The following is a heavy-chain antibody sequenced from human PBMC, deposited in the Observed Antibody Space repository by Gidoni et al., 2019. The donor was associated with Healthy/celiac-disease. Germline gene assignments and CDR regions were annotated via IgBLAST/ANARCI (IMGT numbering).Heavy chain of an antibody. CDR1: GFTFSSYA. CDR2: ISGRGGST. CDR3: AKGDSSGYYDY. Sequence: EVQLLESGGGLVQPGGSLSLSCAASGFTFSSYAMSWVRQAPGKGLEGVSAISGRGGSTYYADSVKGRFTISRDNSKNTLYLQMNSLRAEDTAVYYCAKGDSSGYYDYWGQGTLVTVSS. D-gene: IGHD3-22*01. V-gene: IGHV3-23*01. J-gene: IGHJ4*02.